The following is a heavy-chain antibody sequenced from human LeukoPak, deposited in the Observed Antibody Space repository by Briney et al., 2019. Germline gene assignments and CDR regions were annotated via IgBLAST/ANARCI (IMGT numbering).Heavy chain of an antibody. Sequence: SETLSLTCAVYGGSFSGYYWSWIRQPPGKGLEWIGEINHSGSTNYNPSLKSRVTISVDTSKNQFSLKLSSVTAADTAVYYCARTDSSGYYPFDYWGQGTLVTVSS. CDR3: ARTDSSGYYPFDY. D-gene: IGHD3-22*01. J-gene: IGHJ4*02. V-gene: IGHV4-34*01. CDR1: GGSFSGYY. CDR2: INHSGST.